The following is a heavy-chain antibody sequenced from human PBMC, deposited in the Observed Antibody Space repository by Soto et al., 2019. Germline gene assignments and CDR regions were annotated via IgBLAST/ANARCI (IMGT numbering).Heavy chain of an antibody. V-gene: IGHV3-73*02. D-gene: IGHD3-9*01. CDR3: XLGPTGLDRYYYYGMDV. CDR2: IRSKANSYAT. J-gene: IGHJ6*02. Sequence: EVQLVESGGGLVQPGGSLKLSCAASGFTFSGSAMHWVRQASGKGLEWVGRIRSKANSYATAYAASVKGRFTIPRDDSKNSAYLQMNSLKTEDTAVYYCXLGPTGLDRYYYYGMDVWGQGTTVTVSS. CDR1: GFTFSGSA.